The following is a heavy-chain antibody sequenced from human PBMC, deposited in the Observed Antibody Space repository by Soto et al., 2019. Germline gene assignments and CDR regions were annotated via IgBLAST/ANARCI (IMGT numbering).Heavy chain of an antibody. CDR3: ARTLGHSSGWYELNWFDP. Sequence: EVQLVESGGGLVQPGGSLSLSCAASGFTFSSYSMNCVRQAPGKGLEWVSYISRSSSTVYYADSVKGRFTISRDNAKNSLYLQMNSLRDEDTAVYYCARTLGHSSGWYELNWFDPWGQGTLVNVSS. V-gene: IGHV3-48*02. CDR2: ISRSSSTV. CDR1: GFTFSSYS. D-gene: IGHD6-19*01. J-gene: IGHJ5*02.